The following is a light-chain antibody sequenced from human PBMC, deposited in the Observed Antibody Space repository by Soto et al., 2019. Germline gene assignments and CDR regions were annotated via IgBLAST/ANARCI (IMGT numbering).Light chain of an antibody. J-gene: IGKJ5*01. Sequence: DIVMTQSPDSLAVSLGERVTISCKSSQTILSTSNNKHYLAWFRQKPGQPPKLLIYWASTRESGVPDRFSGSGSGKDSTLTITSLQVEDVAIYSDNQYYSVPPPFGQGTLLGIK. V-gene: IGKV4-1*01. CDR3: NQYYSVPPP. CDR2: WAS. CDR1: QTILSTSNNKHY.